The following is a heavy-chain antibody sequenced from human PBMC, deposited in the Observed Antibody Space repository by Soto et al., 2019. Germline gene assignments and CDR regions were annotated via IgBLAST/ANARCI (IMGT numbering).Heavy chain of an antibody. CDR3: AGASSYGTYYFDY. D-gene: IGHD5-18*01. J-gene: IGHJ4*02. CDR2: ISSSSRYI. V-gene: IGHV3-21*01. Sequence: GGSLRLSCAASGFTFNSYSMNWVRQAPGKGLEWVSSISSSSRYIYYEDSLKGRFTVSRDNAKNSLYLQMSSLRVEDTAVYYCAGASSYGTYYFDYWGQGTLVTVSS. CDR1: GFTFNSYS.